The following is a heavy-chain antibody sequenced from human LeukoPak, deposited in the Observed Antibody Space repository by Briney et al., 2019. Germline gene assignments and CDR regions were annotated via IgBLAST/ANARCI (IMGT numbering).Heavy chain of an antibody. Sequence: GESLKISCKASGYSFTSYWIGWVRHMPGKGLEWMGIIDPSDSETRYTPSFQGQVTISVDEPLTTAYLQWTSLKASDTAMYYCARQTAMGRSGDYWGQGTQVTVSS. CDR2: IDPSDSET. D-gene: IGHD5-18*01. CDR3: ARQTAMGRSGDY. J-gene: IGHJ4*02. V-gene: IGHV5-51*01. CDR1: GYSFTSYW.